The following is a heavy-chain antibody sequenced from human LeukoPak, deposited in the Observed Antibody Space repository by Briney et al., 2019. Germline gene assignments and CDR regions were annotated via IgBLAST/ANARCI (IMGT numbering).Heavy chain of an antibody. D-gene: IGHD6-19*01. CDR3: ARLSSRWYFSPDY. V-gene: IGHV4-31*03. J-gene: IGHJ4*02. Sequence: SETLSLTCTVSGGSISSGGYYWSWIRQHPGKGLEWIGYIYYSGSTYYNPSLKSRVTISVDTSKNQFSLNLSSETAADTAVYYCARLSSRWYFSPDYWGQGTLVTVSS. CDR1: GGSISSGGYY. CDR2: IYYSGST.